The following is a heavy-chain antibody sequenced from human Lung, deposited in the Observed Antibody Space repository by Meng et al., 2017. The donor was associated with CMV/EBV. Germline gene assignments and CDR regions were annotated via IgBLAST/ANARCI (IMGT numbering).Heavy chain of an antibody. CDR1: GFTVSSNY. CDR3: ARHNTYYYDAFLGTFDI. CDR2: IYSGGST. Sequence: GEXXTISCAASGFTVSSNYMSWVRQAPGKGLEWVSVIYSGGSTYYADSVKGRFTISRDNSKNTLYLQMNSLRAEDTAVYYCARHNTYYYDAFLGTFDILGQGXMVTVSS. V-gene: IGHV3-53*01. D-gene: IGHD3-22*01. J-gene: IGHJ3*02.